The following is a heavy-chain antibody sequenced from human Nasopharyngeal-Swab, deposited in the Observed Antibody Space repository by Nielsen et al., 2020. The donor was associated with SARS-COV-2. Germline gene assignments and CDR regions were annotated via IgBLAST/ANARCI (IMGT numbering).Heavy chain of an antibody. J-gene: IGHJ5*01. CDR2: IDHSGDS. V-gene: IGHV4-34*01. D-gene: IGHD2-15*01. Sequence: WIRQPPGKGLEWIGEIDHSGDSNYSSPLKRPVTVSEDTSKNQVALHAKPLTAADSAVYYCARAGWHTPYVDSWGQGTRVTVSS. CDR3: ARAGWHTPYVDS.